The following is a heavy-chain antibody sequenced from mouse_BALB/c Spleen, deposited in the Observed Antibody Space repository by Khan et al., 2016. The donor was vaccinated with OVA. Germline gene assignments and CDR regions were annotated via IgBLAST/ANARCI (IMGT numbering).Heavy chain of an antibody. CDR3: ARIYGSDFDY. D-gene: IGHD1-1*01. J-gene: IGHJ2*01. CDR2: INPHIGET. Sequence: IQLVQSGPELVKPGASVKISCKASGYSFTGYFMNWVMQSHGKSLEWIGRINPHIGETFYTHNFKDKATLTVDTSSSTAHMQLRSLDAEDTAVYYCARIYGSDFDYWGQGTTLTVSS. V-gene: IGHV1-20*02. CDR1: GYSFTGYF.